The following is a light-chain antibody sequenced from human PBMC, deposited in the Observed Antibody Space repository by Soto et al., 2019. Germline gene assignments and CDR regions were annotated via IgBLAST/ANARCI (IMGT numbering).Light chain of an antibody. CDR3: QQYNSYST. CDR2: KAS. Sequence: DIQMTQSPSTLSASGGDRVTITSRASQSISSWLAWYQQKPGKAPKLLIYKASSLESGVPSRFSGSGSGTEITLTISSLQPDDFAAYYCQQYNSYSTFGQGTKVDIK. CDR1: QSISSW. J-gene: IGKJ1*01. V-gene: IGKV1-5*03.